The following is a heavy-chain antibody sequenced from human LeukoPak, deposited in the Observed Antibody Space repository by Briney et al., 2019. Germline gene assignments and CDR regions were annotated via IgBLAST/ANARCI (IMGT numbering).Heavy chain of an antibody. J-gene: IGHJ4*02. V-gene: IGHV3-7*01. CDR1: GFTFSNYR. Sequence: GGSLRLSCAASGFTFSNYRMSWVRQAPGKGLEWVANIFQNGLEKFYVDSVKGRFTISRDDAKNSLYLQMNSLRAEDTAVYYCAAWEGSSWFDYWGQGTLVTVFS. D-gene: IGHD6-13*01. CDR3: AAWEGSSWFDY. CDR2: IFQNGLEK.